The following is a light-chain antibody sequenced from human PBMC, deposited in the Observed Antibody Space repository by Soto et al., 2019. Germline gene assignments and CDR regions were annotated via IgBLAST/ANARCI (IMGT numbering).Light chain of an antibody. V-gene: IGLV1-47*01. CDR1: SSNIGSNS. CDR3: VTSDDSMSVVYV. CDR2: RNN. J-gene: IGLJ1*01. Sequence: QSVLTQPPSASGTPGQRVTISCPGSSSNIGSNSVYWYQQFPGTAPTLLIYRNNRRPPRVPDRFPGSNSGTAASLAMSGLRFEDEDDDYCVTSDDSMSVVYVFGGGTKVTVL.